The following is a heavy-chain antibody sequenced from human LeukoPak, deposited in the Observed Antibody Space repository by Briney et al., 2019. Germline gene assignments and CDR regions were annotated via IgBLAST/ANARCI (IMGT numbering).Heavy chain of an antibody. J-gene: IGHJ4*02. CDR3: ASGPKWSGSYYYFDF. CDR1: GYTFTIYD. CDR2: MNPNSGNT. D-gene: IGHD1-26*01. V-gene: IGHV1-8*01. Sequence: ASVTLSFTSSGYTFTIYDINWVRQATGQGLEWIGWMNPNSGNTGYAQKFQGRVTITRNTSITTAYMELSSLRSEDTAVYFCASGPKWSGSYYYFDFWGQGTLVTVSS.